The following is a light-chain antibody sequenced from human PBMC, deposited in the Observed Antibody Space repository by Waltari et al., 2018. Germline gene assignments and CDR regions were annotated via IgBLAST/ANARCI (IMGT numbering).Light chain of an antibody. V-gene: IGKV3-20*01. CDR1: QSLSKKY. Sequence: VLTQSPGTLSLSPGERVTLSCRASQSLSKKYLAWYQQKPGQAPRLLIYGASSRAAGIPDRVSGSRSGTDFTHTISRLEPEDFAMYYCKHYGSSVMYTFGQGTKREIK. CDR2: GAS. J-gene: IGKJ2*01. CDR3: KHYGSSVMYT.